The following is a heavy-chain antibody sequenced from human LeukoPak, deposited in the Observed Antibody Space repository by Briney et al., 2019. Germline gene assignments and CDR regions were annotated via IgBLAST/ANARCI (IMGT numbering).Heavy chain of an antibody. Sequence: SETLSLTCTVSGGSISSSSYYWSWIRQPAGKGLEWIGRIYTSGSTNYNPSLKSRVTMSVDTSKNQFSLKLSSVTAADTAVYYCARSTMIVPRFDPWGQGTLVTVSS. V-gene: IGHV4-61*02. D-gene: IGHD3-22*01. J-gene: IGHJ5*02. CDR3: ARSTMIVPRFDP. CDR1: GGSISSSSYY. CDR2: IYTSGST.